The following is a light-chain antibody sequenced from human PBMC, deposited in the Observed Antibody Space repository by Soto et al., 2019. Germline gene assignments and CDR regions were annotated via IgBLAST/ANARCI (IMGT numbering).Light chain of an antibody. CDR2: GNN. V-gene: IGLV1-40*01. J-gene: IGLJ2*01. CDR1: SSNIGAGYD. CDR3: QSYDGSLSGVV. Sequence: QSVLTQPPSVSGAPGQRVTISCTGSSSNIGAGYDVHWYRQLPGTAPKLLIYGNNYRPSGVPDRFSGSKSGTSASLAITGLQAEDEADYYCQSYDGSLSGVVFGGGTKLTVL.